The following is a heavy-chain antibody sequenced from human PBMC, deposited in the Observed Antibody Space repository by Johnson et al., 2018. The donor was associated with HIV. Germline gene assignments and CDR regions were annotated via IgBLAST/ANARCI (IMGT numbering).Heavy chain of an antibody. V-gene: IGHV3-30*02. Sequence: VQLAESGGGVVQPGGSLRLSCATSGFTFSSYGMHWVRQAPGKGLEWVAFIRYDGFNKYYADSVKGRFTISRDNSKNTLYLQMNSLRAEDTAVYYCASLGGSYSLDIWDQGTMVTVSS. J-gene: IGHJ3*02. D-gene: IGHD1-26*01. CDR3: ASLGGSYSLDI. CDR2: IRYDGFNK. CDR1: GFTFSSYG.